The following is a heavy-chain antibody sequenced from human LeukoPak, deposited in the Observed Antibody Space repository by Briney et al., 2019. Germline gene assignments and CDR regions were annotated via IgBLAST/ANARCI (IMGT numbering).Heavy chain of an antibody. CDR3: ARESPIPYYDFWGGYPLDY. V-gene: IGHV1-69*04. D-gene: IGHD3-3*01. CDR2: IIPILGIA. CDR1: GGTFSSYT. J-gene: IGHJ4*02. Sequence: ASVKVSCKASGGTFSSYTISRVRQAPGQGLEWMGRIIPILGIANYAQKFQGRVTITADKSTSTAYMELSSLRSEDTAVYYCARESPIPYYDFWGGYPLDYWGQGTLVTVSS.